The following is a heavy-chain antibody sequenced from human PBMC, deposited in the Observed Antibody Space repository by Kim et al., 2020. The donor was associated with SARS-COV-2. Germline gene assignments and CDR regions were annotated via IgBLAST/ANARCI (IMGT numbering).Heavy chain of an antibody. V-gene: IGHV4-39*07. Sequence: SETLSLTCTVSGGSISSSSYYWGWIRQPPGKGLEWIGSIYYSGSTYYNPSLKSRVTISVDTSKNQFSLKLSSVTAADTAVYYCASRRGYFDWQPFGWFDPWGQGTLVTVSS. CDR3: ASRRGYFDWQPFGWFDP. J-gene: IGHJ5*02. CDR1: GGSISSSSYY. D-gene: IGHD3-9*01. CDR2: IYYSGST.